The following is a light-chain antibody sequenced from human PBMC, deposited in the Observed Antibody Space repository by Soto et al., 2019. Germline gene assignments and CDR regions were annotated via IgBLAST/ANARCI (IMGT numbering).Light chain of an antibody. V-gene: IGKV1-27*01. J-gene: IGKJ4*01. CDR2: AAS. CDR3: QKYNSAPLT. CDR1: QGISNY. Sequence: DIQMTQSPSSLSASVGDRVTITCRASQGISNYLAWYQQKPGKVPKLLIYAASTLQSGVLSRFSGSGSGTDFTLTISSVQREDVATYYCQKYNSAPLTFGGGTKVEIK.